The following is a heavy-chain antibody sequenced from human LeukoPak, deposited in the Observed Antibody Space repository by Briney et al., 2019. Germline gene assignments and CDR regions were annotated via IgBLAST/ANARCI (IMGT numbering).Heavy chain of an antibody. D-gene: IGHD3-3*01. CDR2: INPNSGGT. Sequence: ASVKVSCKACGYTFTGYYMHWVRQAPGQGLEWMGRINPNSGGTNYAQKFQGRVTMTRDTSISTAYMELSRLRSDDTAVYYCASSPDRNTIFGVVIRTSYYYYYMDVWGKGTTVTVSS. CDR3: ASSPDRNTIFGVVIRTSYYYYYMDV. V-gene: IGHV1-2*06. CDR1: GYTFTGYY. J-gene: IGHJ6*03.